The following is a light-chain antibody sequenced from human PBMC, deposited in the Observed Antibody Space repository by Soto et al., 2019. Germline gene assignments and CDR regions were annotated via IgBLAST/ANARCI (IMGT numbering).Light chain of an antibody. CDR3: QQRYRWPES. J-gene: IGKJ1*01. CDR2: NAS. CDR1: QSVTNF. Sequence: EIVLTQSPGTLSLSPGERATLSCRASQSVTNFLAWYQQKPGQSPSLLIYNASHRATGIPARFSGSGSGTDFTLTIGSLEPEDFAVYYCQQRYRWPESFGQGTKVEIK. V-gene: IGKV3-11*01.